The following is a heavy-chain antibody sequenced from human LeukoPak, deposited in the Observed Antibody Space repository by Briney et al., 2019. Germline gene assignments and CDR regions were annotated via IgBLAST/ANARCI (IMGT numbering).Heavy chain of an antibody. J-gene: IGHJ4*02. CDR3: AKGAYGPGIFESYFDY. D-gene: IGHD3-10*01. CDR2: IGGSGGST. V-gene: IGHV3-23*01. Sequence: GGSLRLSCGASGFTFSIHAMSWLRQAPGKGLGWVSTIGGSGGSTYYADPVKGRFAISRDNSKNTVYLQMNSLRAEDTAVYYCAKGAYGPGIFESYFDYWGQGTLVTVSS. CDR1: GFTFSIHA.